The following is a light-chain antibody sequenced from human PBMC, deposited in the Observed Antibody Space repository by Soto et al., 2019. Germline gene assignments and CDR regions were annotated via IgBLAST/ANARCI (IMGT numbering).Light chain of an antibody. CDR2: NVS. V-gene: IGLV2-14*03. CDR3: SSYTSSNTVV. CDR1: TSDVGSYNY. Sequence: QSVLTQPASVSGSPGRSSTTPSTGTTSDVGSYNYVSGYQQPPDKAPKLLIFNVSNRPSGVSNRFSGSKSGNTASLTISGLQAEDEADYYCSSYTSSNTVVFGGGTKLTVL. J-gene: IGLJ3*02.